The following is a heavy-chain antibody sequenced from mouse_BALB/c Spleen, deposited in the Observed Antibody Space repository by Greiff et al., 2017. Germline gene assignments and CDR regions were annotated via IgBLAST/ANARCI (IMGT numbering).Heavy chain of an antibody. J-gene: IGHJ2*01. CDR2: IYPGDGDT. D-gene: IGHD1-1*01. V-gene: IGHV1-80*01. CDR1: GYAFSSYW. CDR3: ARCGFITTVEDPYYFDY. Sequence: QVQLKESGAELVRPGSSVKISCKASGYAFSSYWMNWVKQRPGQGLEWIGQIYPGDGDTNYNGKFKGKATLTADKSSSTAYMQLSSLTSEDSAVYFCARCGFITTVEDPYYFDYWGQGTTLTVSS.